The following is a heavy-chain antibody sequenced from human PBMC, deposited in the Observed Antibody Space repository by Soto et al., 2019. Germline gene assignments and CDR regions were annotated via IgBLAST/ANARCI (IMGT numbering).Heavy chain of an antibody. CDR2: ISSSSSTI. J-gene: IGHJ4*02. CDR1: GFTFSSYS. D-gene: IGHD6-19*01. Sequence: GGSLRLSCAASGFTFSSYSMNWVRQAPGKGLEWVSYISSSSSTIYYADSVKGRFTISRDNAKNSLYLQMNSLRAEDTAVYYCARGSLYSSCWYVVPPNFDYWGQGTLVTVSS. CDR3: ARGSLYSSCWYVVPPNFDY. V-gene: IGHV3-48*01.